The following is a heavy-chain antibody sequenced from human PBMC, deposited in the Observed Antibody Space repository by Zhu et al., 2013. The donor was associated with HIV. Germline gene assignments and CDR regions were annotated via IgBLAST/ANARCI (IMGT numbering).Heavy chain of an antibody. CDR2: VSPLSGTA. V-gene: IGHV1-69*06. CDR1: GGSFSMLS. CDR3: ATKETEWEFDIVEDGMDV. J-gene: IGHJ6*02. Sequence: QVQLVQSGAEVKKIGSSVKVSCKASGGSFSMLSLNWVRQAPGQGLEWMGGVSPLSGTATYSQKFRGRVKITADKMTNTGYLEVPSLRSEDTAIYFCATKETEWEFDIVEDGMDVWGQGTTVTVSS. D-gene: IGHD2-15*01.